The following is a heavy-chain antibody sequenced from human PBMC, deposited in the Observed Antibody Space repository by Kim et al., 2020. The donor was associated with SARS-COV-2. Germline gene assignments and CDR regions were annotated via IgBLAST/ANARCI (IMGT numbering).Heavy chain of an antibody. CDR3: ARGVLHYYSYGMDV. V-gene: IGHV4-59*09. Sequence: YNPSHRSRVTISGDTSKNQFSLRLSSVTVADTAVYYCARGVLHYYSYGMDVWGQGTTVTVSS. J-gene: IGHJ6*02.